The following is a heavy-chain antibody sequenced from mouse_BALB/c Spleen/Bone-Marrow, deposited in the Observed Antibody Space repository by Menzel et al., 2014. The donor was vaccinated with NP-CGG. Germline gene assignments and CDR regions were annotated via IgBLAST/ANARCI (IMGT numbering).Heavy chain of an antibody. J-gene: IGHJ2*01. Sequence: QVHVKQSGAELVRPGASVKSSCKASGYTFTGYWMNWVKQRPGQGLEWIGMIDPSDSETHYNQMFRDKATLTVDKSSSTAYMQLSSLTSEDSAVYYCTRKYGKGGDFWGQGTTLTVSS. CDR1: GYTFTGYW. V-gene: IGHV1-61*01. CDR2: IDPSDSET. D-gene: IGHD2-10*02. CDR3: TRKYGKGGDF.